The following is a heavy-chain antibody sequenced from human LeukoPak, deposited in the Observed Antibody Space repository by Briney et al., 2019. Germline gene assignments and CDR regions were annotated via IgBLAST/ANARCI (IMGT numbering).Heavy chain of an antibody. V-gene: IGHV1-69*13. Sequence: ASVKVSCKASGGTFSSYAISWVRQAPGQGLEWMGGIIPIFGTANYAQKFQGRVTITADESTSTAYMELSSLRSEDTAVYYCARDTIRSDFWSGYPNWFDPWGQGTLVTVSS. CDR2: IIPIFGTA. D-gene: IGHD3-3*01. CDR3: ARDTIRSDFWSGYPNWFDP. J-gene: IGHJ5*02. CDR1: GGTFSSYA.